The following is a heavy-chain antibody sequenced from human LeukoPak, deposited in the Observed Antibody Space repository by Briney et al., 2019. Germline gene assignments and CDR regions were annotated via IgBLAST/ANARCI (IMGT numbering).Heavy chain of an antibody. J-gene: IGHJ4*02. V-gene: IGHV1-8*03. Sequence: ASVKVSCKASGYTFTTYDINWVRQATGQGLEWMGLMNPNSGNTGYAQKFQGRVTITRNTSISTAYMELSSLRSEDTAVYYCARGLGATVGATSFGFDYSGQGTLVTVSS. CDR2: MNPNSGNT. CDR1: GYTFTTYD. CDR3: ARGLGATVGATSFGFDY. D-gene: IGHD1-26*01.